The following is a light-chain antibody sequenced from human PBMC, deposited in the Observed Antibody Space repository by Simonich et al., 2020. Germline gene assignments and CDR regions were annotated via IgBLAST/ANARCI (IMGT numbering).Light chain of an antibody. V-gene: IGKV4-1*01. J-gene: IGKJ2*01. CDR2: WAS. CDR3: QQYYSTPNT. Sequence: DIVMTQSPDSLAVSLGERATLNCKSSQRVLYSSNNKNYLAWYQQKTGQTPKLRIYWASTRESGVPDRFIGSGSGTDFTLTISSLQAEDVAVYYCQQYYSTPNTFGQGTKLEIK. CDR1: QRVLYSSNNKNY.